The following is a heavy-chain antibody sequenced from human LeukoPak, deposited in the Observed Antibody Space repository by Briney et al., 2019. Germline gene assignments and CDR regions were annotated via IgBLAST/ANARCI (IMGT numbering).Heavy chain of an antibody. CDR1: GFTFSSYS. J-gene: IGHJ5*02. Sequence: GGSLRLSCAASGFTFSSYSMNWVRQAPGKGLEWVSSISSSSSYIYYADSVKGRFTISRDNAKNSLYLQMNSLRAEDTAAYYCARGGAAAAPNWFDPWGQGTLVTVSS. CDR2: ISSSSSYI. D-gene: IGHD6-13*01. V-gene: IGHV3-21*01. CDR3: ARGGAAAAPNWFDP.